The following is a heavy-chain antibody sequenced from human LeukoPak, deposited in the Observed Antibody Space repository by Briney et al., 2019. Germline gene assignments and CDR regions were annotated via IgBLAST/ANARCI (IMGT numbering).Heavy chain of an antibody. Sequence: QPGGSLRLSCAASGFTLSSYAMTWVRQAPGRGLEWVSSVDGGGGGTYYADSVKGRFTISRDNSKDTLYLQMNGLRAEDTAVYFCAKQSAGSAAWYSLRYDFWGQGTLVTVSS. CDR2: VDGGGGGT. V-gene: IGHV3-23*01. CDR3: AKQSAGSAAWYSLRYDF. J-gene: IGHJ4*02. CDR1: GFTLSSYA. D-gene: IGHD6-13*01.